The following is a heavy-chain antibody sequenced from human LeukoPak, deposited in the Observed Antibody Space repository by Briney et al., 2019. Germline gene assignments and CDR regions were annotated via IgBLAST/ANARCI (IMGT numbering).Heavy chain of an antibody. CDR3: AREPYGAFDI. J-gene: IGHJ3*02. D-gene: IGHD3-10*01. Sequence: SETLSLTCTVSGGSISSGGYYWSWIRQHPGKGLEWIGYIYYSGSTYYNPSLKSRVTISVDTSKNQFSLKLSSVTAADTAVYYCAREPYGAFDIWGQGTMVTVSS. CDR1: GGSISSGGYY. V-gene: IGHV4-31*03. CDR2: IYYSGST.